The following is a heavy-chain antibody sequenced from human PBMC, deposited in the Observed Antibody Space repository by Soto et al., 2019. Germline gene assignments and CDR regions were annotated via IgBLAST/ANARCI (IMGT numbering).Heavy chain of an antibody. CDR2: LVPIYRTA. V-gene: IGHV1-69*13. CDR1: GGTFSSYR. D-gene: IGHD6-13*01. Sequence: GASVKVSCKASGGTFSSYRINWVRQDPGQGLEWVGGLVPIYRTADYAQKFQGRVTITADESARTSYMELRSLKSQDTAVYYCVRDSGAKLSSSWGQGTLVTVSS. J-gene: IGHJ4*02. CDR3: VRDSGAKLSSS.